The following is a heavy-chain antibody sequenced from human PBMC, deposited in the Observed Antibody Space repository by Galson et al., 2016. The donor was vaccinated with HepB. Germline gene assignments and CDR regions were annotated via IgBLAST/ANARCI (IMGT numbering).Heavy chain of an antibody. J-gene: IGHJ4*02. CDR2: IGWNGGSF. Sequence: SLRLSCAASGFTFNDHAMHWVRQRPGKGLEWVAGIGWNGGSFAYADSVKGRFIISRDNVNNSVFLQMNSLRDEDTALYYCAKVQLWGWELPHYFELWGQGTLVIVSS. CDR3: AKVQLWGWELPHYFEL. V-gene: IGHV3-9*01. D-gene: IGHD1-26*01. CDR1: GFTFNDHA.